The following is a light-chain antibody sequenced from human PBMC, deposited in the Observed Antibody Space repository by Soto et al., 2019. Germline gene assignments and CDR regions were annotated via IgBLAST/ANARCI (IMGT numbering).Light chain of an antibody. CDR1: SSNIGNNY. CDR2: ENN. Sequence: QSVLTQPPSVSAAPGQKVTSSCSGTSSNIGNNYVSWYQQLPGTAPKLLIYENNKRPSGIPDRFSGSKSGTSASLGITGLQTGDEADYYCGTWDSSLGAPVVFGGGTQLTVL. J-gene: IGLJ2*01. V-gene: IGLV1-51*02. CDR3: GTWDSSLGAPVV.